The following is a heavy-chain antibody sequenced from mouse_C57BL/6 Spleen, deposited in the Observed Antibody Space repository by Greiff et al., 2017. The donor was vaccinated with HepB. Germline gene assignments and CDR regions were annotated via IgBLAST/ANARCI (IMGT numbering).Heavy chain of an antibody. CDR3: ARGGGYYYGSSYFDY. CDR2: ISSGGSYT. V-gene: IGHV5-6*01. J-gene: IGHJ2*01. D-gene: IGHD1-1*01. Sequence: EVKLVESGGDLVKPGGSLKLSCAASGFTFSSYGMSWVRQTPDKRLEWVATISSGGSYTYYPDSVKGRFTISRDNAKNTLYLQMSSLKSEDTAMYYCARGGGYYYGSSYFDYWGQGTTLTVAS. CDR1: GFTFSSYG.